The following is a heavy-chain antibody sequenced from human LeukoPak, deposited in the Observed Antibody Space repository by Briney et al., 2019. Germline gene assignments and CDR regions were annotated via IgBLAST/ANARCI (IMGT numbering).Heavy chain of an antibody. CDR1: GGSISSYY. Sequence: KSSETLSLTCTVSGGSISSYYWSWIRQPPGKGLEWIGYIYYSGSTNYNPSLKSRVTISVDTSKNQFSLKLSSVTAADTAVYYCARLALGYYDSSGYQGDGYWGQGTLVTVSS. CDR3: ARLALGYYDSSGYQGDGY. D-gene: IGHD3-22*01. CDR2: IYYSGST. J-gene: IGHJ4*02. V-gene: IGHV4-59*08.